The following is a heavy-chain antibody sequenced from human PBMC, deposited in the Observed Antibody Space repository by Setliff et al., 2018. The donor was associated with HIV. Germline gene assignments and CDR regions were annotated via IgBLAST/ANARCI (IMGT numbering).Heavy chain of an antibody. CDR1: GGPISGQY. V-gene: IGHV4-59*11. CDR3: ARDEALGQVRFMDV. CDR2: IYYTGSTST. J-gene: IGHJ6*04. Sequence: SETLSLTCTVSGGPISGQYWSWIRQPPGKGLEWVGYIYYTGSTSTNYNPSLKSRVTISLDTSKNQFSLKLRSVTAADTAVYYCARDEALGQVRFMDVWGKGTTVTVSS.